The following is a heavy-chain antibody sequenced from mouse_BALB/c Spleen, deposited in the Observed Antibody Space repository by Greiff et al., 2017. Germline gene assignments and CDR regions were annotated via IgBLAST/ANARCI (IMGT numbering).Heavy chain of an antibody. Sequence: DVQLVESGGDLVKPGGSLKLSCAASGFTFSSYGMSWVRQTPDKRLEWVATISSGGSYTYYPDSVKGRFTISRDNAKNTLYLQMSSLKSEDTAMYSCARHDGDGFDYWGQGTTLTVSS. CDR3: ARHDGDGFDY. V-gene: IGHV5-6*01. CDR2: ISSGGSYT. CDR1: GFTFSSYG. D-gene: IGHD3-3*01. J-gene: IGHJ2*01.